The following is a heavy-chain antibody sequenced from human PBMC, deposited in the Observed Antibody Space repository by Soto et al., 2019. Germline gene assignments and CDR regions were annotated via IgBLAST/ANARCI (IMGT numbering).Heavy chain of an antibody. J-gene: IGHJ4*02. CDR1: GFTFSSYA. V-gene: IGHV3-23*01. D-gene: IGHD5-12*01. CDR3: AIMSWPIEWLAYYFDY. Sequence: LRLSCAASGFTFSSYAMSWVRQAPGKGLEWVSAISGSGGSTYYADSVKGRFTISRDNSKNTLYLQMNSLRAEDTAVYYCAIMSWPIEWLAYYFDYWGQGTLVTVSS. CDR2: ISGSGGST.